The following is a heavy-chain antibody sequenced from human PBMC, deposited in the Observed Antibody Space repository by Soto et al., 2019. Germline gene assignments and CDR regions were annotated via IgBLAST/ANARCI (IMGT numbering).Heavy chain of an antibody. CDR1: GGTFSSYA. Sequence: GASVKVSFKASGGTFSSYAISWVRQAPGQGLEWMGGIIPIFGTANYAQKFQGRVTIAADESTSTAYMELSSLRSEDTAVYYCARDAYGGYVYWGQGTLVTSPQ. J-gene: IGHJ4*02. V-gene: IGHV1-69*13. CDR2: IIPIFGTA. CDR3: ARDAYGGYVY. D-gene: IGHD5-12*01.